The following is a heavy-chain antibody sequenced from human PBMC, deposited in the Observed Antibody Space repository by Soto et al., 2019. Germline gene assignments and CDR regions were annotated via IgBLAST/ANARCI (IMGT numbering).Heavy chain of an antibody. CDR1: GFTFSSYA. CDR2: ISGSGGST. D-gene: IGHD4-17*01. Sequence: GGSLRLSCAASGFTFSSYAMSWVRQAPGKGLEWVSAISGSGGSTYYADSVKGRFTISRDNSKNTLYLQMNSLRAEDTAVYYCARVDGDYREYYYYMDVWGKGTTVTVSS. CDR3: ARVDGDYREYYYYMDV. J-gene: IGHJ6*03. V-gene: IGHV3-23*01.